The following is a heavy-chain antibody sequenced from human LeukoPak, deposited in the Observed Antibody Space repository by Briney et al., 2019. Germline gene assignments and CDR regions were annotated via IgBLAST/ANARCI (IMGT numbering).Heavy chain of an antibody. CDR2: FDPEDGET. Sequence: ASVKVSCKVSGYTLTELSMHWVRQAPGKGLEWMGGFDPEDGETIYAQKFQGRVTITADESTSTAYMELSSLRSEDTAVYYCARYSLRSTSLDYWGQGTLVTVSS. D-gene: IGHD2-2*01. V-gene: IGHV1-24*01. CDR3: ARYSLRSTSLDY. CDR1: GYTLTELS. J-gene: IGHJ4*02.